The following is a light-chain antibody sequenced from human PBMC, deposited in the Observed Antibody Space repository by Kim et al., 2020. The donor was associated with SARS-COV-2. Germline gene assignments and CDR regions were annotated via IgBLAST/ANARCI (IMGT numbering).Light chain of an antibody. J-gene: IGKJ4*01. V-gene: IGKV3-11*01. CDR1: QSVSSY. Sequence: LSLCPGERATHSCRASQSVSSYLAWYQQKHGQAPRLLIYDASNRATGIPARFSGSGSGTDFTLTISSLEPEDFAVYYCQQRSNLLTFGGGTKLEI. CDR2: DAS. CDR3: QQRSNLLT.